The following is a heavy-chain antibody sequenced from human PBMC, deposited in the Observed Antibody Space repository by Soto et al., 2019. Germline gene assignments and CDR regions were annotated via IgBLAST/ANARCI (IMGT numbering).Heavy chain of an antibody. V-gene: IGHV4-59*12. Sequence: SETLSLTCTVSGGSTTSDYWSWIRQPPGKGLGWLGYIFHSLGAKYNPSLGSRGTISLDTSKNQLSLSLRAEDTAVYYCAKGIQWELPFDYWGRGTLVTVSS. J-gene: IGHJ4*02. CDR1: GGSTTSDY. CDR2: IFHSLGA. CDR3: AKGIQWELPFDY. D-gene: IGHD1-26*01.